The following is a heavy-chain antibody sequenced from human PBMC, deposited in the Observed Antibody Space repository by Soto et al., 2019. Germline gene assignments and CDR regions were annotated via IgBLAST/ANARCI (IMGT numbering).Heavy chain of an antibody. J-gene: IGHJ4*02. V-gene: IGHV4-31*03. D-gene: IGHD3-22*01. CDR3: ARATYFYDSSGYYSLLGNQYYFYY. CDR2: TYYSGST. CDR1: GGSISSGGNY. Sequence: PSETLSLTCTVSGGSISSGGNYWSWIRQHPGKGLEWIGYTYYSGSTYYNPSLKSRVTISVDTSKNQFSLKLSSVTAADTAVYYCARATYFYDSSGYYSLLGNQYYFYYWGQGTLVTVSS.